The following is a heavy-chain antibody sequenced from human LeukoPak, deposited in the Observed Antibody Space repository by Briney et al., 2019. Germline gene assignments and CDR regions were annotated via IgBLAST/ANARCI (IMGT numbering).Heavy chain of an antibody. J-gene: IGHJ4*02. D-gene: IGHD2-15*01. CDR2: IYTTGST. V-gene: IGHV4-61*02. CDR1: GDSISSGSYY. Sequence: SQTLSLTCTVSGDSISSGSYYWPWIRQPAGKGLEWIGRIYTTGSTNYNPSLKSRVTISIDTSKNQFSLTLTSVTAADTAVYYCARVRCSGGSCSSSPEYWGQGTLVTVSS. CDR3: ARVRCSGGSCSSSPEY.